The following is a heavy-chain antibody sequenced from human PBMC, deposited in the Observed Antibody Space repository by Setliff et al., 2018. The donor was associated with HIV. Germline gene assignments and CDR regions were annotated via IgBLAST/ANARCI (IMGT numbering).Heavy chain of an antibody. D-gene: IGHD2-2*01. CDR1: AGSISNFY. CDR3: AGDTDSTSRWDH. CDR2: IHYSENS. J-gene: IGHJ4*02. V-gene: IGHV4-59*01. Sequence: PSETLSLTCTISAGSISNFYWSWIRQPPGKALEWIGYIHYSENSNYNPSLKSRVSMSVDTSKNQFSLRLSSVTAADTAVYYCAGDTDSTSRWDHWGQGTLVTVSS.